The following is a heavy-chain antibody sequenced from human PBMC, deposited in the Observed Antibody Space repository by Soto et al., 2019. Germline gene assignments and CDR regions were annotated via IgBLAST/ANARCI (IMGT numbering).Heavy chain of an antibody. CDR1: GGSISSYY. Sequence: SETLSLTCTVSGGSISSYYWSWIRQPPGKGLEWIGYIYYSGSTNYNPSLKSRVTISVDTSKNQFSLKLSSVTAADTAVYYCVKVPTFYDILTGYYSTNFFDPWGQGTLVTVSS. CDR3: VKVPTFYDILTGYYSTNFFDP. J-gene: IGHJ5*02. V-gene: IGHV4-59*01. D-gene: IGHD3-9*01. CDR2: IYYSGST.